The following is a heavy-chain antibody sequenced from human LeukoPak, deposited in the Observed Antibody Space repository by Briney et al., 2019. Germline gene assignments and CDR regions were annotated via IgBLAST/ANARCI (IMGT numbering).Heavy chain of an antibody. D-gene: IGHD3-22*01. Sequence: PGGSLRLSCAASGFSFSFDAMHWVRQAPGKGPEWVAVISYDGRTEYYAASVKGRFTISRDNSKNTLYLQMNSLRAEDTAVYYCARDEGYYDTSGDAFDIWGQGTVVTVSS. CDR2: ISYDGRTE. J-gene: IGHJ3*02. V-gene: IGHV3-30*04. CDR1: GFSFSFDA. CDR3: ARDEGYYDTSGDAFDI.